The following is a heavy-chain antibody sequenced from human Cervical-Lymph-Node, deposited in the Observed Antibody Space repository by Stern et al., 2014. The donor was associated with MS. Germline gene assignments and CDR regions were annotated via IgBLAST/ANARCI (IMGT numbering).Heavy chain of an antibody. CDR1: GYIFTDYY. J-gene: IGHJ4*01. Sequence: QVQLVQSGAEAKAPGASMKVSCRASGYIFTDYYLHWVRQAPGQGLEWLGWIKPNSGGTNYAQNFQGRVTMTRDTSISTAYMELRWLGYADTAVYYCARGSGTAYDLRGDYWGQGTLVTVSS. CDR3: ARGSGTAYDLRGDY. CDR2: IKPNSGGT. V-gene: IGHV1-2*02. D-gene: IGHD3-3*01.